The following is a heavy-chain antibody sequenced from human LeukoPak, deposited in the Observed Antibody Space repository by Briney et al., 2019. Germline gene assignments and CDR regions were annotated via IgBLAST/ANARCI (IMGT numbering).Heavy chain of an antibody. V-gene: IGHV3-23*01. CDR2: ISGSGGST. CDR1: GFTFSSYA. Sequence: GGSLRLSCAASGFTFSSYAMSWVRQAPGKGLEWVSAISGSGGSTYYADSVKGRFTISRDNSKNTLYLQMNGLRAEDTAVYYCAAITIFGVGYFDYWGQGTLVTVSS. D-gene: IGHD3-3*01. CDR3: AAITIFGVGYFDY. J-gene: IGHJ4*02.